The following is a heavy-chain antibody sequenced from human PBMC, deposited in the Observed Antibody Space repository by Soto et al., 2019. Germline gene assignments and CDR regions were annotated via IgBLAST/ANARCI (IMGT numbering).Heavy chain of an antibody. CDR1: GGSISSGGYS. V-gene: IGHV4-30-2*01. CDR2: IYHSGST. J-gene: IGHJ5*02. Sequence: SETLSLTCAVSGGSISSGGYSWSWIRQPPGKGLEWIGYIYHSGSTYYNPSLKSRVTISVDRSKNQFSLKLSSVTAADTAVYYCARERSPWFDPWGRGTLVTVSS. CDR3: ARERSPWFDP.